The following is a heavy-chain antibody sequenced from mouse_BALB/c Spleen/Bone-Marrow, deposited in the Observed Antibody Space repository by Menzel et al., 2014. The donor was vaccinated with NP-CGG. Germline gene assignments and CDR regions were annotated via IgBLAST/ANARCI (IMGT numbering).Heavy chain of an antibody. D-gene: IGHD1-2*01. J-gene: IGHJ4*01. CDR2: ISSGGST. CDR1: GFTFSSYA. Sequence: EVQVVESGGGLVQPGGSLKLSCAASGFTFSSYAMSWVRQTPEKRLEWVASISSGGSTYYPDSVKGRFTISRDNARNILYLQMSSLRSEDTAMYYCAREGGTTAHYYAMDYWGQGTSVTVSS. V-gene: IGHV5-6-5*01. CDR3: AREGGTTAHYYAMDY.